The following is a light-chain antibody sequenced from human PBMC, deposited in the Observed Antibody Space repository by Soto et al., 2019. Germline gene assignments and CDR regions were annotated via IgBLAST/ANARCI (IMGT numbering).Light chain of an antibody. CDR3: QQYGSSHGLFT. CDR2: GAS. CDR1: QSVSSSY. Sequence: EIVLTQSPGTLSLSPGERATLSCRASQSVSSSYLAWYQQKPGQAPRLLIYGASSRATGIPDRFSGSGSGTDFTLTISRLEPEDFAVYYCQQYGSSHGLFTFGPGTKVDIK. V-gene: IGKV3-20*01. J-gene: IGKJ3*01.